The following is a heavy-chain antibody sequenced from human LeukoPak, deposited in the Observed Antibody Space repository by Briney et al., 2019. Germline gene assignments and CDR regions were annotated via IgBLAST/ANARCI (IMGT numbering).Heavy chain of an antibody. CDR2: GSDIGGT. J-gene: IGHJ4*02. Sequence: PSETLSLTCAVYGASLNGHYWSWIRQPPGKGLEWIGEGSDIGGTKYNPSLKSRVTISADTSKNQFSLKLSSVTAADTAVYYCASLGYDFWSGPLDYWGQGTLVTVSS. CDR1: GASLNGHY. V-gene: IGHV4-34*01. D-gene: IGHD3-3*01. CDR3: ASLGYDFWSGPLDY.